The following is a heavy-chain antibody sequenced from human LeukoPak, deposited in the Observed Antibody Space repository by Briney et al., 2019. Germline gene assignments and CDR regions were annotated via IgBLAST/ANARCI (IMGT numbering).Heavy chain of an antibody. V-gene: IGHV3-30*04. Sequence: GGSLRLSCAASGFTFSSYALHWVRQAPGKGLEWVAVISNDGSKKDYADSVKGRFTISRDNSKNTLYLQMNSLRAEDTAVYYCARGARKGDDYGGFFDYWGQGTLVTVSS. CDR2: ISNDGSKK. J-gene: IGHJ4*02. CDR1: GFTFSSYA. D-gene: IGHD4-23*01. CDR3: ARGARKGDDYGGFFDY.